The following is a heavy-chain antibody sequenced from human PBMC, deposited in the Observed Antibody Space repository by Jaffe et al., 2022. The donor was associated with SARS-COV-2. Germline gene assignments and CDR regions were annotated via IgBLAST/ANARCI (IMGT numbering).Heavy chain of an antibody. D-gene: IGHD3-10*01. J-gene: IGHJ4*02. CDR3: ATDNVVSGVGSFDY. CDR1: GASINSGGHY. Sequence: QVQLQESGPGLVKASQTLSLTCTVSGASINSGGHYWNWIRQHPGKGLEWIGFISYSGSSKYNPSLRSRFTISVDTSKNQFSLSLTSVTAADTAVYYCATDNVVSGVGSFDYWGQGTLVTVSS. V-gene: IGHV4-31*03. CDR2: ISYSGSS.